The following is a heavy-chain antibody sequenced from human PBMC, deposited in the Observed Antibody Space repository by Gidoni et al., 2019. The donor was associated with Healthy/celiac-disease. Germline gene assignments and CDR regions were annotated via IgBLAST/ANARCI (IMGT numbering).Heavy chain of an antibody. V-gene: IGHV3-33*01. CDR1: GFTFSSYG. J-gene: IGHJ3*02. Sequence: QVQLVESGGGVVQPGRSLRLSCAASGFTFSSYGMHWVRQAPGKGLEWVAVIWYDGSNTYYADSVKGRFTISRDNSKNTLYLQMNSLRAEDTAVYYCARDRSGTPDDAFDIWGQGTMVTVSS. CDR3: ARDRSGTPDDAFDI. CDR2: IWYDGSNT. D-gene: IGHD1-1*01.